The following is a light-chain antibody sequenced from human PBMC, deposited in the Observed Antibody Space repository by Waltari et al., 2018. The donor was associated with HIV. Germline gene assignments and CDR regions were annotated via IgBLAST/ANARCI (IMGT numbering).Light chain of an antibody. CDR3: MQRIESPLT. CDR2: TVS. CDR1: QSLFDSENGNTY. Sequence: VLTQIPLSLAVTPGEPASMSCNSSQSLFDSENGNTYLDWYLQKPGQSPQLLIYTVSYRASGVPERFSGSGSGTEFTLRISRVETEDVGIYYCMQRIESPLTFGGGTRVDIK. J-gene: IGKJ4*01. V-gene: IGKV2-40*01.